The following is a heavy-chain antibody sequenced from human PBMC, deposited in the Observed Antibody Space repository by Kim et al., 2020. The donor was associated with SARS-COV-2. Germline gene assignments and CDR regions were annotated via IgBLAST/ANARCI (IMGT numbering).Heavy chain of an antibody. CDR2: ISWNSGSI. D-gene: IGHD6-19*01. V-gene: IGHV3-9*01. J-gene: IGHJ4*02. CDR3: AKDRGAGPHCFDY. CDR1: GFTFDDYA. Sequence: GGSLRLSCAASGFTFDDYAMHWVRQAPGKGLEWVSGISWNSGSIGYADSVRGRFTISRDNAKNSLYLQMTSLRAEDTALYYCAKDRGAGPHCFDYWGQG.